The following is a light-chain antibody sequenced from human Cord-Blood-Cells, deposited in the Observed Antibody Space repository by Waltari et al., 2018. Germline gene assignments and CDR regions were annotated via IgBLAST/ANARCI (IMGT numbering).Light chain of an antibody. J-gene: IGKJ1*01. V-gene: IGKV1-39*01. CDR3: QQSYSTPQT. CDR2: AAS. CDR1: QSISSY. Sequence: DIQMTQSPSSLSASVGDRVTITCRASQSISSYLNWYQQKPGKAPKLLIYAASSLQSGVPSRFSCSGSETDFTLTNSSLQPEDCATYYRQQSYSTPQTYGQVTKVEI.